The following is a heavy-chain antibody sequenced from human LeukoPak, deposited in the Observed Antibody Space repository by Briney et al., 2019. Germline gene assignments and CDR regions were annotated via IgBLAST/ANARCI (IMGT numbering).Heavy chain of an antibody. V-gene: IGHV1-69*06. CDR3: ARDRGGYSKDNWFDP. CDR2: IIPIFGTA. J-gene: IGHJ5*02. CDR1: GGTFSSYA. D-gene: IGHD4-11*01. Sequence: SVKVSCKASGGTFSSYAISWVRQAPGQGLEWMGGIIPIFGTANYAQKFQGRVTITADKSTSTAYMELSSLRSEDTAVYYCARDRGGYSKDNWFDPWGQGTLVTVSS.